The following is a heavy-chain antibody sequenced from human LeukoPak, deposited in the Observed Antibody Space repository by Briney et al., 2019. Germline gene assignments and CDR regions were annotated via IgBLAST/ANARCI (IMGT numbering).Heavy chain of an antibody. V-gene: IGHV4-39*07. J-gene: IGHJ4*02. Sequence: SETLSLTCTVSGASISSNNYYWGWVRQPPGKGLEWIGNIYSSGNTYYNASLKSRVTIYIDTSKNQFSLKLSSVTAADTAVYYCARDATMMGNYFNYWGQGTPVTVSS. CDR3: ARDATMMGNYFNY. D-gene: IGHD5-12*01. CDR1: GASISSNNYY. CDR2: IYSSGNT.